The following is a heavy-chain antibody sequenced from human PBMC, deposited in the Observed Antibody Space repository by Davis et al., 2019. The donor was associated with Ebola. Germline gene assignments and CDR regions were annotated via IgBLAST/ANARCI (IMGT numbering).Heavy chain of an antibody. V-gene: IGHV4-30-4*07. D-gene: IGHD3-10*01. J-gene: IGHJ4*02. CDR3: ARVLPTYGSGSSFDY. Sequence: MPSETLSLTCAVSGGSISSGGYSWSWIRQPPGKGLEWIGYIYYSGSTYYNPSLKSRVTISVDTSKNQFSLKLSSVTAADTAVYYCARVLPTYGSGSSFDYWGQGTLVTVSS. CDR1: GGSISSGGYS. CDR2: IYYSGST.